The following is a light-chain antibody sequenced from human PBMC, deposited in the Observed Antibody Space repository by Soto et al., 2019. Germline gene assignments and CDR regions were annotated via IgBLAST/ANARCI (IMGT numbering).Light chain of an antibody. Sequence: EIVLTQSPDTLSLSPGERATLSCRASQSISSTHLVWYQQKPGQAPRLLIYGASTRATGIPDRFSGSGSGTDFTLTISRLEPEDFAVYYCHQYDTAPRTFGQGTKVDIK. V-gene: IGKV3-20*01. CDR3: HQYDTAPRT. CDR2: GAS. CDR1: QSISSTH. J-gene: IGKJ1*01.